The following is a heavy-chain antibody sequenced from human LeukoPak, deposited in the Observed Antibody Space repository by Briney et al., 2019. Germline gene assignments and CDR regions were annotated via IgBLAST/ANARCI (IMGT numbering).Heavy chain of an antibody. CDR2: ISGSGGST. CDR3: AKDPYRGPRYYFDY. V-gene: IGHV3-23*01. D-gene: IGHD5-18*01. CDR1: GFTFSSYA. Sequence: PGASLRLSCAASGFTFSSYAMSWVRQAPGKGLEWVSAISGSGGSTYYADSVKGRFTISRDNSKNTLYLQMNSLRAEGTAVYYCAKDPYRGPRYYFDYWGQGTLVTVSS. J-gene: IGHJ4*02.